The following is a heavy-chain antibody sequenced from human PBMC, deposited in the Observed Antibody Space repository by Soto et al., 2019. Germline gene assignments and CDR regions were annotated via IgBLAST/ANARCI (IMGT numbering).Heavy chain of an antibody. CDR3: ARDASRDSSARGWFDP. J-gene: IGHJ5*02. CDR1: GFTFRSFT. Sequence: GGSLRLSCAASGFTFRSFTMNWVRQAPGKGLEWVSTISSNSAYIYYTDALRGRFTISRDNAKNSLHLQMNSLRAEDTAVYYCARDASRDSSARGWFDPWGPGTLVTVSS. V-gene: IGHV3-21*01. D-gene: IGHD6-13*01. CDR2: ISSNSAYI.